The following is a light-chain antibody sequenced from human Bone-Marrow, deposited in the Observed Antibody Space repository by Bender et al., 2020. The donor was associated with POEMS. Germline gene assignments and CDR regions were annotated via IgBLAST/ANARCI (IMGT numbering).Light chain of an antibody. CDR3: NSYTSSGTWV. J-gene: IGLJ2*01. V-gene: IGLV2-14*03. Sequence: QSALTQPASVSASPGQSITISCTGTSSDIAAYDYVSWYQQHPGKAPKLLIYDVNTRPSGVSSRFSGSKSGNTASLIISGLQAEDEADYYCNSYTSSGTWVFGGGTKVTVL. CDR1: SSDIAAYDY. CDR2: DVN.